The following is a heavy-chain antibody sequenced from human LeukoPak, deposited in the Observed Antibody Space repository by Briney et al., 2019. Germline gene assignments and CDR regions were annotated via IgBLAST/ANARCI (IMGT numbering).Heavy chain of an antibody. J-gene: IGHJ4*02. V-gene: IGHV3-23*01. CDR1: GFTFSSFA. D-gene: IGHD3-10*01. CDR2: ISGSGGST. Sequence: GGSLRLSCAASGFTFSSFAMTWVRQAPGKGLEWVSSISGSGGSTYYADSVKGRFTISRDNSKNTLYLQMNSLRAEDTAVYYCAKYGSGGSVPFDYWGQGTLVIVSS. CDR3: AKYGSGGSVPFDY.